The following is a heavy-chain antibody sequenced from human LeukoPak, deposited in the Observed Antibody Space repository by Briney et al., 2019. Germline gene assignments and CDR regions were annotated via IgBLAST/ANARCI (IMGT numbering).Heavy chain of an antibody. J-gene: IGHJ4*02. V-gene: IGHV3-23*01. Sequence: PGGTLRLSCAASGFTFSSYGMNWVRQAPGKGLEWVSGITGSADITYCADSVKGRFTISRDNSKNTLYLQINSLRAEDTAVYFCARDDRWLQFNNWGQGTLVTVSS. D-gene: IGHD5-24*01. CDR3: ARDDRWLQFNN. CDR2: ITGSADIT. CDR1: GFTFSSYG.